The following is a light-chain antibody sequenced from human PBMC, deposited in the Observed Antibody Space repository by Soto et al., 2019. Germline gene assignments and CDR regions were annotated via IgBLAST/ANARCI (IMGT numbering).Light chain of an antibody. CDR1: QSVRNNY. CDR3: QQYGSTPLT. J-gene: IGKJ4*01. V-gene: IGKV3-20*01. Sequence: EVGLTQSPDTLSLSPGERANLSCRASQSVRNNYLAWYQQKPGQAPRFLIFDASSRATGIPDRFSGSGSGTDFTLTISRLEPEDFAVYYCQQYGSTPLTFGGGTKV. CDR2: DAS.